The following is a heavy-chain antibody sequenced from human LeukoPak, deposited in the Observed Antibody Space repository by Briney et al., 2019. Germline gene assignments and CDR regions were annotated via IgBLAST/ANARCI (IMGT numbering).Heavy chain of an antibody. V-gene: IGHV4-59*08. Sequence: SETLSLTCTVSGGSISSYYWSWIRQPPGKGLEWIGYIYYSGSTNYNPSLKSRVTISVDTSKNQFSLKLGSVTAADTAVYYCAGHGRYYGSGSYRSYWYFDLWGRGTLVTVSS. CDR3: AGHGRYYGSGSYRSYWYFDL. J-gene: IGHJ2*01. D-gene: IGHD3-10*01. CDR2: IYYSGST. CDR1: GGSISSYY.